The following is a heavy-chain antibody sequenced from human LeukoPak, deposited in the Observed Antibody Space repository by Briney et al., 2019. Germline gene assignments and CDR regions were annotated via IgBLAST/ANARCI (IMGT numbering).Heavy chain of an antibody. CDR2: INPNSGGT. CDR3: ARGGSRDSYYDFWSGYSDLVR. D-gene: IGHD3-3*01. CDR1: GYTFTGYY. J-gene: IGHJ4*02. Sequence: ASVKVSCKASGYTFTGYYMHWVRQAPGQGLEWMGRINPNSGGTNYAQKFQGRVTMTRDTSISTAYMELSRLRSDDTAVYYCARGGSRDSYYDFWSGYSDLVRWGQRTLVTVSS. V-gene: IGHV1-2*06.